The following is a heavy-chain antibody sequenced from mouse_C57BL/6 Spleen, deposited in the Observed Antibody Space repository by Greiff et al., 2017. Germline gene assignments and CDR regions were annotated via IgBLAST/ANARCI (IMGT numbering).Heavy chain of an antibody. CDR2: ISSSGST. V-gene: IGHV3-4*01. CDR1: GYSITNGNHW. J-gene: IGHJ4*01. D-gene: IGHD3-2*02. Sequence: ESGPALVKPSQTVSLTCTVTGYSITNGNHWWNWIRQVSGSKLEWIGYISSSGSTDSPPSLQCRISITSDTSKNQLFLQLNSVTTEDIATYYCARAAQATRRAMDYWGQGTAVTVSS. CDR3: ARAAQATRRAMDY.